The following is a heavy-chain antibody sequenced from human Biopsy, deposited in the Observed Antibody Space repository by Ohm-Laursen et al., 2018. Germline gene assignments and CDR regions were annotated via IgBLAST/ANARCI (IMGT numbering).Heavy chain of an antibody. J-gene: IGHJ6*02. CDR3: ARLWGGYHFHGMDV. CDR1: GCSTSSYY. D-gene: IGHD7-27*01. CDR2: IYYSGST. Sequence: SQTLSLTSTVSGCSTSSYYWSWIRQPPGKGLECIGYIYYSGSTNYSPSLKSRITMSVDTSKHHFSLKLSSVTAADTAVYYCARLWGGYHFHGMDVWGQGTTVTVSS. V-gene: IGHV4-59*08.